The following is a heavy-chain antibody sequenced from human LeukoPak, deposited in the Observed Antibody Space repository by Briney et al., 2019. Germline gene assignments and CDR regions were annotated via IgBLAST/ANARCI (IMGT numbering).Heavy chain of an antibody. D-gene: IGHD4-17*01. CDR2: IYYSGST. CDR1: GDSISSYY. J-gene: IGHJ4*02. Sequence: SETLSLTCTVSGDSISSYYWSWIRQPPGKGLEWTGYIYYSGSTNYNPSLKSRVTISVDTSKNQFSLKLSSVTAADTAVYYCARFLTTGGLYYFDYWGQGTLVTVSS. V-gene: IGHV4-59*01. CDR3: ARFLTTGGLYYFDY.